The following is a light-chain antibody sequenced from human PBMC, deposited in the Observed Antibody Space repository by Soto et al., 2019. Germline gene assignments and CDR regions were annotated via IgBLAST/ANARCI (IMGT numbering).Light chain of an antibody. Sequence: EIVMTQSPATLSVSPGARATISCRASQSVSSNLAWYQQKPGQAPRLLIYGASTRANCIPARSSGSGSGTEFTLTIRSLQSEDFAVYCCQQYHNWPLTFGGGTKVEIK. CDR2: GAS. J-gene: IGKJ4*01. CDR3: QQYHNWPLT. CDR1: QSVSSN. V-gene: IGKV3-15*01.